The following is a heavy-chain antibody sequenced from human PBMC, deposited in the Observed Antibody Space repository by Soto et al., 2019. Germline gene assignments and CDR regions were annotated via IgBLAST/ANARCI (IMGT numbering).Heavy chain of an antibody. CDR2: IIPIFGTA. D-gene: IGHD3-22*01. J-gene: IGHJ4*02. V-gene: IGHV1-69*01. Sequence: QVLLVQSGAEVRKPGSSVRVSCKASGGSFNRHTISWVRQAPGQGLEWMGGIIPIFGTANHAQKFQGRVTIIADESTSTVYMELSSLRSDDTAIYYCARGWGYDSTDYYYAYWGQGTLVIVSS. CDR3: ARGWGYDSTDYYYAY. CDR1: GGSFNRHT.